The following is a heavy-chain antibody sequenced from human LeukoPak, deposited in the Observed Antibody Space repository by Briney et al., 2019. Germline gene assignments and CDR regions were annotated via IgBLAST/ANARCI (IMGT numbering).Heavy chain of an antibody. CDR1: GFTFSSYA. CDR3: AKLKGVVVAAYDAFDI. D-gene: IGHD2-15*01. CDR2: ISGSGGST. J-gene: IGHJ3*02. V-gene: IGHV3-23*01. Sequence: QPGGSLRLSCAASGFTFSSYAMSWVRQAPGKGLEWVSAISGSGGSTYYADSVKGRFTISRDNSKNTLYLQMNSLRAEDTAVYYCAKLKGVVVAAYDAFDIWGQGTMVTVSS.